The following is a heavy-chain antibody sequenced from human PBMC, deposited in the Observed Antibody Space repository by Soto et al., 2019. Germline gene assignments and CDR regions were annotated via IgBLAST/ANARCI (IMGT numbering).Heavy chain of an antibody. J-gene: IGHJ4*02. Sequence: PGESLKISCKGLGYSFIAYWIAWVRQMPGQGLEWMGIIYPDDSRTRYSPSFQGQVTISVDKSISTAYLQWRSLKASDTAVYYCARLAYSNYVDYWGQGTLVTVSS. D-gene: IGHD4-4*01. CDR3: ARLAYSNYVDY. CDR1: GYSFIAYW. CDR2: IYPDDSRT. V-gene: IGHV5-51*01.